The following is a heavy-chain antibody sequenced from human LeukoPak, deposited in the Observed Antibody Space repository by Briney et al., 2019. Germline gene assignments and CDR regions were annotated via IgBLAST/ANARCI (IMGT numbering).Heavy chain of an antibody. CDR2: IYPGDSDT. J-gene: IGHJ4*02. CDR3: ARRDAYRYFFDY. CDR1: GYSFTTYW. D-gene: IGHD3-16*01. Sequence: GESLKISCKGSGYSFTTYWIAWVRQMPGKGLEWMGIIYPGDSDTRYSPSFQGQVTISADKSISTAYPQWSSLKASDTAMYDCARRDAYRYFFDYWGQGTLVTVSS. V-gene: IGHV5-51*01.